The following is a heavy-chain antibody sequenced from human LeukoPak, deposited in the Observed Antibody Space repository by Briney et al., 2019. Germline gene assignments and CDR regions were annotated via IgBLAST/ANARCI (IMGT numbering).Heavy chain of an antibody. D-gene: IGHD1-26*01. V-gene: IGHV3-23*01. CDR1: GFTFSSYA. CDR2: ISGSGGST. CDR3: AKGLVGATWISGFDY. J-gene: IGHJ4*02. Sequence: GGSLRLSCAASGFTFSSYAMSWVRQAPGKGLEWVSAISGSGGSTYKADSVKGRFTISRDNSKNTLYLQMNSLRAEDTAVYYCAKGLVGATWISGFDYWGQGTLVTVSS.